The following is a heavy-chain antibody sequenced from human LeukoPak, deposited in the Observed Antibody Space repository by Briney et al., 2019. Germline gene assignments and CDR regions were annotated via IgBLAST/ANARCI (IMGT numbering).Heavy chain of an antibody. CDR3: AREQISGGNSALVY. J-gene: IGHJ4*02. CDR1: GFTFSNHW. Sequence: GGSLRLSCAASGFTFSNHWMSWVRQAPGKGLGWVANIKQEGSEKNYVASVKGRFTIYRDNAKNSLYLQMNSLRAEDTAVYYCAREQISGGNSALVYWGQGALVTVSS. CDR2: IKQEGSEK. V-gene: IGHV3-7*01. D-gene: IGHD4-23*01.